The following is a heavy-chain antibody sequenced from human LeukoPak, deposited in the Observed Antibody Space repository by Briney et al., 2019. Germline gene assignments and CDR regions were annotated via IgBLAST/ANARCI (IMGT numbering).Heavy chain of an antibody. J-gene: IGHJ4*01. CDR2: ISYDGSNE. Sequence: PGRSLRLSCAASGFMFRNYAMHWVRQAPGKGLEWVAVISYDGSNEYYADSVKGRLTISRDNSKNTLYLQMNSLKAEDTAVYYCAREDYGEIRFDFWGQGTLVTVSS. CDR3: AREDYGEIRFDF. V-gene: IGHV3-30-3*01. CDR1: GFMFRNYA. D-gene: IGHD4-17*01.